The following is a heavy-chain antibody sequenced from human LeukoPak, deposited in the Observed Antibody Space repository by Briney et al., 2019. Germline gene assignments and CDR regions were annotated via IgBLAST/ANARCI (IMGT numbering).Heavy chain of an antibody. Sequence: SEALSLTCTVSGGSISDYYWSWIRQPPGKGLEWIGYFYYSGSTHYNPSLRSRVTISVDTSKNQFSLRLTSVTAADTAVYYCARDLFMWSGLDVWGKGTTVTVSS. CDR1: GGSISDYY. V-gene: IGHV4-59*01. D-gene: IGHD3-3*01. CDR3: ARDLFMWSGLDV. J-gene: IGHJ6*04. CDR2: FYYSGST.